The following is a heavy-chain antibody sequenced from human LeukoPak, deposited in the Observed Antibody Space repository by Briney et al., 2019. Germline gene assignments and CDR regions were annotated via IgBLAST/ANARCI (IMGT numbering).Heavy chain of an antibody. D-gene: IGHD3-22*01. V-gene: IGHV5-51*01. CDR1: GYSFTSYW. J-gene: IGHJ4*02. Sequence: GESLKISCKGSGYSFTSYWIGWVRQMPGKGLEWMGIIYPGDSDTRYSPSFQGQVTISADKSISTAYLQWSSLKASDTAVYYCARHDYDSSGYYGLDTPAFHYWGQGTLVTVSS. CDR2: IYPGDSDT. CDR3: ARHDYDSSGYYGLDTPAFHY.